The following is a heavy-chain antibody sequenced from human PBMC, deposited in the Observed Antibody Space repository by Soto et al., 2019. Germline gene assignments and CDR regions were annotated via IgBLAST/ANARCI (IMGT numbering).Heavy chain of an antibody. CDR2: ISGSGGST. CDR1: GFTFSSYA. Sequence: GGSLRLSCAASGFTFSSYAMSWVRQAPGKGLEWVSAISGSGGSTYYADSVKGRFTISRDNSKNTLYLQMNSLKTEDTAVYYCTRGGPLGNYFDYWGQGTLVTVSS. D-gene: IGHD2-15*01. J-gene: IGHJ4*02. V-gene: IGHV3-23*01. CDR3: TRGGPLGNYFDY.